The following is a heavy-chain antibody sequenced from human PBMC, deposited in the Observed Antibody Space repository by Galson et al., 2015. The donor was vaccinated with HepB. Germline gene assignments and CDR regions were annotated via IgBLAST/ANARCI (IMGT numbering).Heavy chain of an antibody. V-gene: IGHV3-23*01. CDR1: GFTFNYHA. Sequence: SLRLSCAASGFTFNYHAMNWVRQAPGKGLEWVASISGSGSSTYYADSVKGRFTISRDNSLDTVDLQMDSLRVDDTAVYYCAKDYLPYYDRWGSYSDLYYFDSWGQGTLVTVSS. CDR3: AKDYLPYYDRWGSYSDLYYFDS. D-gene: IGHD3-22*01. J-gene: IGHJ4*02. CDR2: ISGSGSST.